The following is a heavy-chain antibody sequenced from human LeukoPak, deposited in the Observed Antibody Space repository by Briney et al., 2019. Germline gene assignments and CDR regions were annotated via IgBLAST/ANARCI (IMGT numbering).Heavy chain of an antibody. Sequence: YSGSTYYNSSLKSRVTISVDTPKNQFSLKLSSVTAADTAVYYCARDRIQLWLSYDYYYYGMDVWGQGTTVTVSS. J-gene: IGHJ6*02. D-gene: IGHD5-18*01. CDR3: ARDRIQLWLSYDYYYYGMDV. CDR2: YSGST. V-gene: IGHV4-39*07.